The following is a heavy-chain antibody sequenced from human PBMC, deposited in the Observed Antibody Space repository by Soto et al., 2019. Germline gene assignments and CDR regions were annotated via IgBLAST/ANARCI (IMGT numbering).Heavy chain of an antibody. Sequence: PGGSLRLSCAASGFTFSSYAMSWVRQAPGKGLEWVSAISGSGGSTYYADSVKGRFTISRDNSKNTLYLQMNSLRAEDTAVYYCAKGERVYAPTYYYYYYMDVWGKGTTVTVSS. CDR3: AKGERVYAPTYYYYYYMDV. J-gene: IGHJ6*03. V-gene: IGHV3-23*01. D-gene: IGHD2-8*01. CDR1: GFTFSSYA. CDR2: ISGSGGST.